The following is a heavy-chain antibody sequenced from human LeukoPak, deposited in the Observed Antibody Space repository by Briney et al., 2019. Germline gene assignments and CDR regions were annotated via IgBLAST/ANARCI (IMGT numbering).Heavy chain of an antibody. V-gene: IGHV4-61*01. CDR1: GGSFSSGSYY. Sequence: SETLSLTCTVSGGSFSSGSYYWSWIRQPPGKGLEWIGYIYYSGSTNYNPSLKSRVTISVDTSKNQFSLKLSSVTAADTAVYYCARLIYTNDAFDIWGQGTMVTVSS. CDR3: ARLIYTNDAFDI. CDR2: IYYSGST. D-gene: IGHD3-16*01. J-gene: IGHJ3*02.